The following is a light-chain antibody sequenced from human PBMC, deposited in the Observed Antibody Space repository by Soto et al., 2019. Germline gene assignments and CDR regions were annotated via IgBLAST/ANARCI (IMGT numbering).Light chain of an antibody. J-gene: IGLJ2*01. Sequence: NFILTQPHSVSESPGKTLSISCTRSSGSIANNYVQWYQQRPGSAPTTVIYENNQGLSGVPDRFSGSTDGSSNSASLTISGLQTEDEADYYCQSYDSDFVVFGGGTKLTVL. CDR2: ENN. CDR3: QSYDSDFVV. V-gene: IGLV6-57*04. CDR1: SGSIANNY.